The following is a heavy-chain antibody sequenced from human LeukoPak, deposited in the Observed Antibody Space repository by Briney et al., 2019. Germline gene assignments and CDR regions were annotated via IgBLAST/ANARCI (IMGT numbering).Heavy chain of an antibody. Sequence: GGSLRLSCAASGFTVSSNYMSWVRQAPGKGLEWVSVIYSGGRTYYADSVKGRFTISRDNSKNTLYLQMNSLRAEDTAVYYCAREDYGASNYYYYGMDVWGQGTTVTVSS. CDR1: GFTVSSNY. D-gene: IGHD4-17*01. V-gene: IGHV3-66*01. CDR2: IYSGGRT. CDR3: AREDYGASNYYYYGMDV. J-gene: IGHJ6*02.